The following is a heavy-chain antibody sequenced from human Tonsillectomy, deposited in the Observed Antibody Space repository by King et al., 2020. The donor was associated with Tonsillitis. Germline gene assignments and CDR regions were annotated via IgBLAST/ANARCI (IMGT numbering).Heavy chain of an antibody. CDR1: GFIFGSYW. D-gene: IGHD3-22*01. J-gene: IGHJ6*03. CDR2: IRQDGRDT. V-gene: IGHV3-7*01. CDR3: AREFRVVIGTRYYFYSMDV. Sequence: VQLVESGGGLVQPGGSLRVSCAGSGFIFGSYWMSWVRQAPGKGPEWVANIRQDGRDTYYLDSVEGRFTISRDNAQKSLFLQMNSLRADDTAVYYCAREFRVVIGTRYYFYSMDVWGEGTTVTVSS.